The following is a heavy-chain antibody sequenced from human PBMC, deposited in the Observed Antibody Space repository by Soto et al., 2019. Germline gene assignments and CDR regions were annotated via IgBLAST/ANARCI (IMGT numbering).Heavy chain of an antibody. CDR2: ISYDGSNK. D-gene: IGHD6-13*01. Sequence: PGGSLRLSCAASGFTFSSYARHWVRQAPGKGLEWVAVISYDGSNKYYADSVKGRFTISRDNSKNTLYLQMNSLRAEDTAVYYCARGRAAGTIRGPFDYWGQGTLVTVSS. J-gene: IGHJ4*02. V-gene: IGHV3-30-3*01. CDR3: ARGRAAGTIRGPFDY. CDR1: GFTFSSYA.